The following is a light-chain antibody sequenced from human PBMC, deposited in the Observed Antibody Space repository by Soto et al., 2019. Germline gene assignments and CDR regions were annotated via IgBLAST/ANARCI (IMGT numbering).Light chain of an antibody. CDR3: CSYARSPWV. CDR2: DVD. J-gene: IGLJ1*01. CDR1: SSDVGGYNF. Sequence: QSVLTQPRSVSGSPGQSVTISCTGSSSDVGGYNFVSWYLQYPGKAPKLLIYDVDKRPSGVPHRFSGSRSGNTASLTISGLQAEDEADYFCCSYARSPWVFGTGTKVTVL. V-gene: IGLV2-11*01.